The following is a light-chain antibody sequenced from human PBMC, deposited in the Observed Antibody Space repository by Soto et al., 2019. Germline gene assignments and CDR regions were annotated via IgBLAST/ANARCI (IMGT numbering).Light chain of an antibody. CDR1: SSDVAAYNY. V-gene: IGLV2-14*01. CDR3: SSYTTSSTVV. Sequence: QPVLTQPASVSGSPGQSITISCTGTSSDVAAYNYVSWYQQHPGKAPKLMIYDVSNRPSGVSNRFSGSKSGNTASLTISGLQAEDEADYYCSSYTTSSTVVFGGGTQLTVL. CDR2: DVS. J-gene: IGLJ2*01.